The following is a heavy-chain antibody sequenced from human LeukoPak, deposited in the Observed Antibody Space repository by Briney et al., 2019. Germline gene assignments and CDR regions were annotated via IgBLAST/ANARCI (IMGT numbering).Heavy chain of an antibody. V-gene: IGHV3-23*01. CDR3: ARDLLGPSYSHSSGWYRNDC. CDR1: GFTFTIYG. D-gene: IGHD6-19*01. J-gene: IGHJ4*02. CDR2: VGGGNDI. Sequence: GGSLRLSCVASGFTFTIYGMSWVRQAPGKGREWVSSVGGGNDIHYADSVKGRFTGSRDDAKNTVYLQMNSLRAEDTAVYYCARDLLGPSYSHSSGWYRNDCRGQGTLVTVSS.